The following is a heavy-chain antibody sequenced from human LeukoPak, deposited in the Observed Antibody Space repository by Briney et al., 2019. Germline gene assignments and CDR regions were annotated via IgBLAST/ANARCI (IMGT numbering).Heavy chain of an antibody. CDR1: GYTFTSYD. J-gene: IGHJ5*01. V-gene: IGHV1-8*01. Sequence: ASVKVSCKASGYTFTSYDINWVRQATGQGLEWMGWMNPNSGNTGYAQKFQGRVTMTRNTSISTAYMELSSLRSEDTAVYYCATSSGWYRANWFDYWGQGTLVTVSS. CDR2: MNPNSGNT. D-gene: IGHD6-19*01. CDR3: ATSSGWYRANWFDY.